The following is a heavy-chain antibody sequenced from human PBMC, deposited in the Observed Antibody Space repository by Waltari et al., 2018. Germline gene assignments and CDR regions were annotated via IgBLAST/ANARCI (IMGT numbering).Heavy chain of an antibody. Sequence: EVQLLESGGGLVQPGGSLRLSCAASGFTFSSYAMSWVRQAPGTGLEWVSAISGSGGSTYYADSVKGRFTISRDNSKNTLYLQMNSLRAEDTAVYYCAGIAVAGTNSTPFDYWGQGTLVTVSS. CDR2: ISGSGGST. CDR3: AGIAVAGTNSTPFDY. J-gene: IGHJ4*02. CDR1: GFTFSSYA. V-gene: IGHV3-23*01. D-gene: IGHD6-19*01.